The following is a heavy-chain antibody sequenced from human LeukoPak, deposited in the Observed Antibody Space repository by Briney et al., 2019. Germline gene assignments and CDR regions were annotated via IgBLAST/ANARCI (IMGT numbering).Heavy chain of an antibody. V-gene: IGHV4-34*01. Sequence: SETLSLTCAVYGGSFSGYYWSWIRQPPGKGLEWIGEINHSGSTNYNPSLKSRVTISVDTSKNQFSLKLSSVTAADTAVYYCARGPLRFLEWFRFDYWGQGTLVTVSS. CDR3: ARGPLRFLEWFRFDY. D-gene: IGHD3-3*01. J-gene: IGHJ4*02. CDR1: GGSFSGYY. CDR2: INHSGST.